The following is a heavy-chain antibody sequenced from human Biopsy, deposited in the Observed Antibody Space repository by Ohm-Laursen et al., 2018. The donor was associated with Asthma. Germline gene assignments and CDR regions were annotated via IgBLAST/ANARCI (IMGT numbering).Heavy chain of an antibody. Sequence: ASVKASCKTSGYTFNSAGITWVRQAPGQELEWMGWISVYNGNTKVAQKLQGRVTMITDTSTSTAYMELRSLRSDDTAVYFCARAVDYSHYYGIDVWGQGTTVTVS. J-gene: IGHJ6*02. V-gene: IGHV1-18*01. CDR3: ARAVDYSHYYGIDV. CDR1: GYTFNSAG. D-gene: IGHD3-10*01. CDR2: ISVYNGNT.